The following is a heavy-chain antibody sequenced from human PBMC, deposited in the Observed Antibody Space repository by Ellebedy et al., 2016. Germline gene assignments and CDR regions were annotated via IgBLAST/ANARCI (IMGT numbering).Heavy chain of an antibody. V-gene: IGHV3-7*01. D-gene: IGHD5-18*01. CDR3: AKDHTGVRAPRPHYFDS. CDR2: IKHDGSEK. Sequence: GESLKISXAASGFTFSAYWMSWVRQAPGKGLEWVANIKHDGSEKFYVDSVKGRFTISRDNAKNSVFLQMNSLRVEDTAVYYCAKDHTGVRAPRPHYFDSWGQGTLVTVSA. J-gene: IGHJ4*02. CDR1: GFTFSAYW.